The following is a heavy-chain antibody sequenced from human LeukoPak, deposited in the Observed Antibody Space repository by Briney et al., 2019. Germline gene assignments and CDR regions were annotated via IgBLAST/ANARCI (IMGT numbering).Heavy chain of an antibody. CDR3: ARGCGFGSGYFLDAYYFDY. CDR1: GFTFSAYY. Sequence: GSLRLSCAASGFTFSAYYMSWIRQPPGKGLEWVGSIYYGGSTYYNASLKSRVTISADTSKNQTTLKLSSVTAADTAVYYCARGCGFGSGYFLDAYYFDYWGQGTLVTVSS. D-gene: IGHD3-3*01. V-gene: IGHV4-34*01. J-gene: IGHJ4*02. CDR2: IYYGGST.